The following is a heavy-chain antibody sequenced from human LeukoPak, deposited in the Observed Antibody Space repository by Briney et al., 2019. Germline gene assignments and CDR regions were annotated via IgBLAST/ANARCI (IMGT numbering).Heavy chain of an antibody. CDR2: INHSGST. V-gene: IGHV4-34*01. CDR3: ARAMATIEAFDI. J-gene: IGHJ3*02. Sequence: SETLSLTCAVYGGSFSGYYWSWIRQPPGKGLEWIGEINHSGSTNYNPSLKSRVTISVDTSKNQFSLKLSSVTAADTAVYYCARAMATIEAFDIWGQGTMVTVSS. D-gene: IGHD5-12*01. CDR1: GGSFSGYY.